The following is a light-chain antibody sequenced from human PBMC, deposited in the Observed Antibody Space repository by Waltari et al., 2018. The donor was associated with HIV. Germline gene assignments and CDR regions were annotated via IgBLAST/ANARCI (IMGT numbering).Light chain of an antibody. CDR2: KNY. Sequence: QSVLTQPPSASGTPGQTVTISCSGGSSNIGNDNVYWYQQLPGMTPKLLIYKNYVRPSGFPDRFAGSKSGTSASLAISGLRSEDEADYYCVGWDSSLSAYVFGAGTKVTVL. CDR1: SSNIGNDN. V-gene: IGLV1-47*01. J-gene: IGLJ1*01. CDR3: VGWDSSLSAYV.